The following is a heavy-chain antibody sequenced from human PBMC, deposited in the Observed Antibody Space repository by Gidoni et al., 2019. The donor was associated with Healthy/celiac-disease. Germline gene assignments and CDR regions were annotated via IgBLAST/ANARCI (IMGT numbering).Heavy chain of an antibody. D-gene: IGHD2-15*01. CDR3: AKDRCGGLRICWFDP. V-gene: IGHV3-23*01. Sequence: EVQLLESGGGLVQPGGSLRLSCAASGFTISSYAMSWVRQAPGKGLEGVSVIIGSGGSTYSADSVKGRFTISIDNSKNTLVLQMNSLRAEDTAVYYCAKDRCGGLRICWFDPWGQGTLVTVSS. CDR2: IIGSGGST. J-gene: IGHJ5*02. CDR1: GFTISSYA.